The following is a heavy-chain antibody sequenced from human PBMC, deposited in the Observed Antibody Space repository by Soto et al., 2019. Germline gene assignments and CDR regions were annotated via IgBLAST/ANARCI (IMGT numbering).Heavy chain of an antibody. CDR3: ARPINGYSYGLNLCDP. Sequence: QLQLQESGPGLVKPSETLSLTCTVSGGSIGSSSYYWGWIRQPPGKGLEWIGSSYYSGSTYYNPSLKSRVTISVDTSQNQFSLKLSSVTAADTAVYYCARPINGYSYGLNLCDPWGKGTLVTVSS. CDR1: GGSIGSSSYY. J-gene: IGHJ5*02. V-gene: IGHV4-39*01. D-gene: IGHD5-18*01. CDR2: SYYSGST.